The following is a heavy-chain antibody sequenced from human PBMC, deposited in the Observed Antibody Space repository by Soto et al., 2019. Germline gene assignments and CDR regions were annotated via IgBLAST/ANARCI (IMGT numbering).Heavy chain of an antibody. CDR2: IFHSGST. D-gene: IGHD6-6*01. CDR3: ARVGSSIATRPFDY. V-gene: IGHV4-4*02. CDR1: GGSIRSNNW. Sequence: PSETLSLTCAVSGGSIRSNNWWSWVRQPPGKGLEWIGEIFHSGSTNYNPSLKTRVTISVDKSKNQFSLKLSSVTAADTAVYYCARVGSSIATRPFDYWGQEPWSPSPQ. J-gene: IGHJ4*01.